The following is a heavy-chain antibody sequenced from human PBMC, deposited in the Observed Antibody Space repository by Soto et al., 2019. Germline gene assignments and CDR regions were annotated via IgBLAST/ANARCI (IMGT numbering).Heavy chain of an antibody. CDR2: IIPIFGTA. CDR1: GGTFSSYA. CDR3: ARVGGDDFWSGAHKGYFDY. Sequence: GASVKVSCKASGGTFSSYAISWVRQAPGQGLEWMGGIIPIFGTANYAQKFQGRVTITADESTSTAYMELSSLRSEDTAVYYCARVGGDDFWSGAHKGYFDYWGQGNLVTVSS. J-gene: IGHJ4*02. D-gene: IGHD3-3*01. V-gene: IGHV1-69*13.